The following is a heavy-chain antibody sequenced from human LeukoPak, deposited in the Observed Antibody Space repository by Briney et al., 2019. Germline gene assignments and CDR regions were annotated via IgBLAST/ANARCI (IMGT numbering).Heavy chain of an antibody. CDR2: IYTSGST. V-gene: IGHV4-4*07. J-gene: IGHJ4*02. CDR3: ARDYSSSSYFDY. D-gene: IGHD6-6*01. Sequence: SETLSLTCTASGGSISSYYWSWIWQPAGKGLEWIGRIYTSGSTNYNPSLKSRVTMSVDTSKNQFSLRLSSVTAADTAVYYCARDYSSSSYFDYWGQGTLVTVSS. CDR1: GGSISSYY.